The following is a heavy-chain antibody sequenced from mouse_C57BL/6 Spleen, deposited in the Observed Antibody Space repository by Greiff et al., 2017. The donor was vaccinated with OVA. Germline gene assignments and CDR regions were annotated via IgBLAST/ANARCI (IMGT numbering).Heavy chain of an antibody. CDR3: TRDRGITTVVGAMDY. CDR2: ISSGGDYI. CDR1: GFTFSSYA. Sequence: EVMLVESGEGLVKPGGSLKLSCAASGFTFSSYAMSWVRQTPEKRLEWVAYISSGGDYIYYADTVKGRFTISRDNARDTLYLQMSSLKSEDTAMYYCTRDRGITTVVGAMDYWGQGTSVTVSS. D-gene: IGHD1-1*01. J-gene: IGHJ4*01. V-gene: IGHV5-9-1*02.